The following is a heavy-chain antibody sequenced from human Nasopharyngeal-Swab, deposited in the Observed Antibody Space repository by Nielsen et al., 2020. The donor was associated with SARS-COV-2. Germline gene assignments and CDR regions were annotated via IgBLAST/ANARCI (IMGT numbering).Heavy chain of an antibody. CDR3: ASHDYGDYGVVDY. J-gene: IGHJ4*02. CDR2: MYYSGTT. D-gene: IGHD4-17*01. Sequence: WIRQPPGKGLEWIGYMYYSGTTNPIPSLKSRVTISVDTSKNQFSLRWSCVTAEDTAVYYCASHDYGDYGVVDYWGQGTLVTVSS. V-gene: IGHV4-59*08.